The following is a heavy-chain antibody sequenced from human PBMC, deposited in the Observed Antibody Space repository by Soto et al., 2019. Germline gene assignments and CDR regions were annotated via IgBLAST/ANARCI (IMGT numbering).Heavy chain of an antibody. CDR1: GFTFSTSW. D-gene: IGHD5-18*01. V-gene: IGHV3-7*01. Sequence: GGSLRLSCGASGFTFSTSWMNWVGRATGKGLEWVAGINEDGSEKYYVDSVKGRFTIYKDNAQNSLELHMNRLRVEDTAVYYCVRDRRYNALDYWGLGTLVTVSS. CDR3: VRDRRYNALDY. CDR2: INEDGSEK. J-gene: IGHJ4*02.